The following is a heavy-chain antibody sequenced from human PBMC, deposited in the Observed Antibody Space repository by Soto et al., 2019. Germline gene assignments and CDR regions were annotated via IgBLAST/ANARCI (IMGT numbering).Heavy chain of an antibody. V-gene: IGHV1-69*12. Sequence: QVQLVQSGAEVKKPGSSVKVSCKASGGTFSSYAISWVRQAPGQGLEWMGGIIPIFGTANYAQKFQGRVTITADESTSTAYMELSSPRSEDTAVYYCATSLGYCISTSCYPYYYGMDVWGQGTTVTVSS. J-gene: IGHJ6*02. CDR1: GGTFSSYA. D-gene: IGHD2-2*01. CDR3: ATSLGYCISTSCYPYYYGMDV. CDR2: IIPIFGTA.